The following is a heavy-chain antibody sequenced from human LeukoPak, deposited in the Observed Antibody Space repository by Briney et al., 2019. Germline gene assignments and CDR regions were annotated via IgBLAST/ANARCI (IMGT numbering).Heavy chain of an antibody. CDR2: ISYDGSNK. CDR1: GFTFSSYG. J-gene: IGHJ6*02. D-gene: IGHD3-10*01. CDR3: AKVWFGEVPHYYYYGMDV. V-gene: IGHV3-30*18. Sequence: GRSLRLSCAASGFTFSSYGMHWVRQAPGKGLEWVAVISYDGSNKYYADSVKGRFTISRDNSENTLYLQMNSLRAEDTAVYYCAKVWFGEVPHYYYYGMDVWGQGTTVTVSS.